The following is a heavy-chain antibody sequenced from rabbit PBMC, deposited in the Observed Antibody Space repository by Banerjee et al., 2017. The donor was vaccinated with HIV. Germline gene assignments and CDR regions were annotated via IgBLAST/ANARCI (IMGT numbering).Heavy chain of an antibody. CDR1: GFSFSSSYW. V-gene: IGHV1S45*01. CDR3: ARDLAGVTGWNFGL. J-gene: IGHJ4*01. Sequence: QEQLEESGGDLVKPEGSLTLTCTASGFSFSSSYWIYWVRQAPGKGLEWIASIYAGNSATTYYATWAKGRFTISKTSSTTVTLQMTSLTAADTATYFCARDLAGVTGWNFGLWGPGTLVTVS. CDR2: IYAGNSATT. D-gene: IGHD4-1*01.